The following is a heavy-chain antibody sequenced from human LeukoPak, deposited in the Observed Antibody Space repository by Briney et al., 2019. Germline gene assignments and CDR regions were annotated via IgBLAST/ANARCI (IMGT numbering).Heavy chain of an antibody. V-gene: IGHV4-4*02. CDR2: IYHSGST. D-gene: IGHD5-18*01. CDR3: ARAPDGGYSYGLFDY. J-gene: IGHJ4*02. Sequence: SETLSLTCAVSGGSISSSNWWSWVRQPPGKGLEWIGEIYHSGSTNYNPSLKSRVTISVDKSKNQFSLKLSSVTAADTAVYYCARAPDGGYSYGLFDYWGQGTPVTVSS. CDR1: GGSISSSNW.